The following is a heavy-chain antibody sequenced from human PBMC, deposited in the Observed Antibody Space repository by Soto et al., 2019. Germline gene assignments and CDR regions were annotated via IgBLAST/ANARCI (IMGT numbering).Heavy chain of an antibody. V-gene: IGHV1-8*01. J-gene: IGHJ3*02. CDR3: ASAHVLRYFDWSTDAFDI. CDR1: GYTFTSYD. D-gene: IGHD3-9*01. CDR2: MNPNSGNT. Sequence: ASVKVSCKASGYTFTSYDINWVRQATGQGLEWMGWMNPNSGNTGYAQKFQGRVTMTRNTSISTAYMELSSLRSEDTAVYYCASAHVLRYFDWSTDAFDIWGQGTMGTVSS.